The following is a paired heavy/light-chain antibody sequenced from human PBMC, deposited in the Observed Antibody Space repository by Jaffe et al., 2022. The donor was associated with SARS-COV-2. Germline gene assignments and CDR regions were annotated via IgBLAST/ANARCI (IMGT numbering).Heavy chain of an antibody. Sequence: LVESGGALVQPGGSLRLSCEVSGFTFSSYAMSWVRQAPGKGLEWVSAISAGGSGSFYADSVNGRFIISRDSSKNTLYLQMNSLRVEDTALYYCAKDGGPGSGRYYPDFWGQGTLVTVSS. CDR3: AKDGGPGSGRYYPDF. CDR1: GFTFSSYA. CDR2: ISAGGSGS. V-gene: IGHV3-23*04. J-gene: IGHJ4*02. D-gene: IGHD3-10*01.
Light chain of an antibody. V-gene: IGKV3-15*01. CDR3: HQYNSWPLT. CDR1: QSVGSN. J-gene: IGKJ4*01. CDR2: GAS. Sequence: VMTQSPATLSVSPGERVTLSCRASQSVGSNVAWYQEKPGQAHRLLIYGASTRATGVPARFSAIASGTEFTLTISSLQSEDFAVYYCHQYNSWPLTFGGGTKVEI.